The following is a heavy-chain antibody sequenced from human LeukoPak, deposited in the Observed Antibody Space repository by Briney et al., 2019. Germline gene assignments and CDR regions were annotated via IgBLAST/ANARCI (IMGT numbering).Heavy chain of an antibody. CDR3: ARQFGHSSSWYYFDY. Sequence: GESLKISCKGSGYSFTSYWIGWVRQMPGKGLEWMGIIYPGDSDTRYSPSFQGQVTISADKSISTAYLQWSSLKASDTAMYYCARQFGHSSSWYYFDYWGQGTLVTVSS. CDR2: IYPGDSDT. J-gene: IGHJ4*02. CDR1: GYSFTSYW. D-gene: IGHD6-13*01. V-gene: IGHV5-51*01.